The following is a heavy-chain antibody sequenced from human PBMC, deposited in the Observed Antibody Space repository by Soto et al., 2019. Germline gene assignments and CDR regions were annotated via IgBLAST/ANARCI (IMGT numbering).Heavy chain of an antibody. V-gene: IGHV1-18*01. CDR1: GYTFTSYG. CDR2: SGAHSGNT. D-gene: IGHD5-12*01. Sequence: ASVKGSCKASGYTFTSYGISWGRQAAGQGIDRRGWSGAHSGNTKYAQQLQGSVAVTTDTSTSTACRELRSLRSDDTPVYYCARVWNIVAGGWFDPWGQGALVTVSS. CDR3: ARVWNIVAGGWFDP. J-gene: IGHJ5*02.